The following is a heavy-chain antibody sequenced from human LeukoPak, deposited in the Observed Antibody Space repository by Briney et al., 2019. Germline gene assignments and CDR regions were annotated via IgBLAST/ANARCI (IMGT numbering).Heavy chain of an antibody. V-gene: IGHV1-2*02. CDR1: GYTFTGYY. Sequence: ASVKVSCKASGYTFTGYYMHWVRQAPGQGLEWMGWINPNSGGTNYAQKFQGRVTMTRDTSISTAYMELSRLRSDDTAVYYCARGLWSGYYRYYYYMDVWGKGTTVTVSS. D-gene: IGHD3-3*01. CDR2: INPNSGGT. CDR3: ARGLWSGYYRYYYYMDV. J-gene: IGHJ6*03.